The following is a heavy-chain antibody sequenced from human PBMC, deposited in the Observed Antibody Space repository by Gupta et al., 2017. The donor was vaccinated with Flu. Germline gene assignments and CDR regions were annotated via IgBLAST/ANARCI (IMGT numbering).Heavy chain of an antibody. Sequence: QVQLVQSGAEVKKPGVSVKVSCKASGYTFNNYGISWVRQAPGQGLEWMGWISVDNGNTNFAQKFQGRVAMTTDTSTRTAYMELRSLRSDDTAVYYCARVFYCSGGSCYGLDVWGPGTTVTVSS. V-gene: IGHV1-18*01. D-gene: IGHD2-15*01. CDR3: ARVFYCSGGSCYGLDV. CDR1: GYTFNNYG. J-gene: IGHJ6*02. CDR2: ISVDNGNT.